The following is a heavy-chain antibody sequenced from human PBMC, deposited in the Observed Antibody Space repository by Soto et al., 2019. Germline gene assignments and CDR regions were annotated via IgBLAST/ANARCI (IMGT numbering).Heavy chain of an antibody. J-gene: IGHJ5*02. CDR1: GGTFSSYA. CDR3: ARQMVYAMEGNWFDP. CDR2: IIPIFGTA. V-gene: IGHV1-69*12. Sequence: QVQLVQSGAEVKKPGSSVKVSCKASGGTFSSYAISWVRQAPGQGLEWMGGIIPIFGTANYAQKFQGRVTITAEESTSTAYMELRSLISEDTAVYYCARQMVYAMEGNWFDPWGQGTLVTVSS. D-gene: IGHD2-8*01.